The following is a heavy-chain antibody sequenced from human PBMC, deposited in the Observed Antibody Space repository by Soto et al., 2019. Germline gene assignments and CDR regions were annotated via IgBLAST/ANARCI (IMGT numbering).Heavy chain of an antibody. D-gene: IGHD4-17*01. Sequence: GGSLRLSCAASGFTFSNAWMSWVRQAPGKGLEWVGRIKSKTDGGTTDYAAPVKGRFTISRDDSKNTLYLQMNSLKTEDTAVYYCTTDRIVYGDYDAFDIWGQGTMVTVSS. V-gene: IGHV3-15*01. CDR3: TTDRIVYGDYDAFDI. J-gene: IGHJ3*02. CDR1: GFTFSNAW. CDR2: IKSKTDGGTT.